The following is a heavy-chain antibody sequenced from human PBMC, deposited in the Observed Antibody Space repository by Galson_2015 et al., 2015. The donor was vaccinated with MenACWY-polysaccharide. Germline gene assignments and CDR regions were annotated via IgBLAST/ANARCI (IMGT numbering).Heavy chain of an antibody. J-gene: IGHJ2*01. CDR1: GFSFRSYW. D-gene: IGHD1-7*01. CDR2: IKQDGSEE. Sequence: SLRLSCAASGFSFRSYWMSWVRQAPGKGLEWVADIKQDGSEEYYVDSVKGRFAIYRDNARNSLYLQMNSLRAEDTAVYFCARDTGVSRTDDWSFDLWGRGSQVTVSS. CDR3: ARDTGVSRTDDWSFDL. V-gene: IGHV3-7*01.